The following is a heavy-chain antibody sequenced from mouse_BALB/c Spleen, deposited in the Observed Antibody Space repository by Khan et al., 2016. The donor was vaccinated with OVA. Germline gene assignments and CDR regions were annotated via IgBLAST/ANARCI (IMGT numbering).Heavy chain of an antibody. V-gene: IGHV9-4*02. Sequence: QIQLVQSGPELKKPGETVRISCKASGYTFTTAGIQWVQKMPGKGLKWIGWINTHYGVPKYEEDFKGRFAFSLEISVNTAYLQITNLKTEDSATYFCARGGAAYYRNDGGAMEYWGQGTSVTVSS. CDR2: INTHYGVP. CDR1: GYTFTTAG. J-gene: IGHJ4*01. D-gene: IGHD2-12*01. CDR3: ARGGAAYYRNDGGAMEY.